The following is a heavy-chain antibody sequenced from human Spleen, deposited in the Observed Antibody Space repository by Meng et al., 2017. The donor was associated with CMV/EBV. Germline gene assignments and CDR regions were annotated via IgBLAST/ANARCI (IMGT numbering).Heavy chain of an antibody. CDR3: AKDLSLCMDV. Sequence: GESLKISCAASGFGFSNYGIHWVRQAPGKGLEWVAIIRYDVSNKDNADSVKGRFTISRDNSKNTLYLQMNSLRAEDTAVYYCAKDLSLCMDVWGQGTTVTVSS. CDR2: IRYDVSNK. J-gene: IGHJ6*02. V-gene: IGHV3-30*02. CDR1: GFGFSNYG. D-gene: IGHD3-16*01.